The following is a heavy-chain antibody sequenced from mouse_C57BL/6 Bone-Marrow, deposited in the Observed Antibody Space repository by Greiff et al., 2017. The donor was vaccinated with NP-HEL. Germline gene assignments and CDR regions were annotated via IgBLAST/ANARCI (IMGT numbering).Heavy chain of an antibody. V-gene: IGHV1-81*01. CDR1: GYTFTSYG. Sequence: VQLQQSGAELARPGASVKLSCKASGYTFTSYGISWVKQRTGQGLEWIGEIYPRSGNTYYNEKFKGKATLTADKSSSTAYLELRSLTSEDSAVYFCARGGYGSSYGYFDYWGQGTTLTVSS. CDR3: ARGGYGSSYGYFDY. CDR2: IYPRSGNT. J-gene: IGHJ2*01. D-gene: IGHD1-1*01.